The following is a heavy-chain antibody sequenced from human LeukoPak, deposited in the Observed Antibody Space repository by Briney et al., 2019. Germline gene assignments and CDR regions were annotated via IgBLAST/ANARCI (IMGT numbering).Heavy chain of an antibody. V-gene: IGHV3-23*01. D-gene: IGHD6-13*01. CDR1: GFTFSSYA. Sequence: QAGGSLRLSCAASGFTFSSYAMSWVRQAPGKGLEWVSAISGSGGSTYYADSVKGRFTISRDNSKNTLYLQMNSLRAEDTAVYYCAKGPFIRGSSWRGSPQNWFDPWGQGTLVTVSS. CDR3: AKGPFIRGSSWRGSPQNWFDP. CDR2: ISGSGGST. J-gene: IGHJ5*02.